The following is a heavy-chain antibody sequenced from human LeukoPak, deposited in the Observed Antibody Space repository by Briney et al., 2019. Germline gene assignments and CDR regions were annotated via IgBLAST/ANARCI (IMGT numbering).Heavy chain of an antibody. D-gene: IGHD6-19*01. CDR1: GFTFSGYG. CDR2: IRQDGSDK. Sequence: GGSLRLSCAASGFTFSGYGISWVRQAPGKGLEWVANIRQDGSDKYYVDSVKGRFTISRDNTKNSLYLQMNSLRAEDTAVYYCARDGSGWYFWGQGTLVTVSS. CDR3: ARDGSGWYF. V-gene: IGHV3-7*03. J-gene: IGHJ4*02.